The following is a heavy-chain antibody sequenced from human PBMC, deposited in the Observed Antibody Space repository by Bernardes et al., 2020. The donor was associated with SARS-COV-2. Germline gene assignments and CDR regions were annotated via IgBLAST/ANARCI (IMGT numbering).Heavy chain of an antibody. D-gene: IGHD1-7*01. V-gene: IGHV1-18*01. CDR3: ARAGTSNWNYESMDY. CDR2: ISACYVNT. J-gene: IGHJ4*02. Sequence: ASVKVSCKASGYTFNSFGITWVRQAPGQGLEWMGWISACYVNTNYAQKLQGRVTMTTDTSTSTAYMELRSLRSDDTAVYYCARAGTSNWNYESMDYWGQGTLVTVSS. CDR1: GYTFNSFG.